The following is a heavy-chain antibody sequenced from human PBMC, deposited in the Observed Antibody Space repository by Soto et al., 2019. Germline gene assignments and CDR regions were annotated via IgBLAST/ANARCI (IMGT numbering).Heavy chain of an antibody. CDR3: ARDWGITGTMDDY. D-gene: IGHD1-7*01. CDR1: GFTFSSYW. V-gene: IGHV3-7*01. Sequence: GGSLRLSCAASGFTFSSYWMSWVRQAPGKGLEWVANIKQDGSEKYYVDSVKGRFTISRGNAKNSLYLQMNSLRAEDTAVYYCARDWGITGTMDDYWGQGTLVTVSS. J-gene: IGHJ4*02. CDR2: IKQDGSEK.